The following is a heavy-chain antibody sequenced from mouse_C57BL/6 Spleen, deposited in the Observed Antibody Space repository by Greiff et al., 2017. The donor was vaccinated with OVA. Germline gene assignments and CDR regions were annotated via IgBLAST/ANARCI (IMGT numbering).Heavy chain of an antibody. D-gene: IGHD1-1*01. V-gene: IGHV5-16*01. CDR2: INYDGSST. CDR3: ARGRYYGSSYGYAMDY. Sequence: EVNVVESEGGLVQPGSSMKLSCTASGFTFSDYYMAWVRQVPEKGLEWVANINYDGSSTYYLDSLKSRFIISRDNAKNILYLQMSSLKSEDTATYYCARGRYYGSSYGYAMDYWGQGTSVTVSS. CDR1: GFTFSDYY. J-gene: IGHJ4*01.